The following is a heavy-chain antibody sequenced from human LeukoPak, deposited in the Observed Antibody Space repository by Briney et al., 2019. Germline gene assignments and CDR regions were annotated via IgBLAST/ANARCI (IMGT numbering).Heavy chain of an antibody. J-gene: IGHJ4*02. CDR2: IYYSGST. D-gene: IGHD2-2*01. CDR1: GGSISSHY. V-gene: IGHV4-59*11. Sequence: SETLSLTCTVSGGSISSHYWSWIRQPPGKGLEWIGYIYYSGSTNYNPSLKSRVTISVDTSKNQFSLKLSSVTAADTAGYYCAGGGCRSTSCYRVFDYWGQGTLVTVSS. CDR3: AGGGCRSTSCYRVFDY.